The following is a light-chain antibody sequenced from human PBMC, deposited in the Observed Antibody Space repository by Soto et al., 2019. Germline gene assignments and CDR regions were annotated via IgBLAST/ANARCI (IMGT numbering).Light chain of an antibody. J-gene: IGKJ1*01. CDR2: TAS. CDR1: QSVAKY. CDR3: QQSYSTPWT. Sequence: DIPMTQSPSSLSASVGDRVTITCRATQSVAKYVNWYQQKPGKAPNLLIYTASNLQSGVPSRFTGSGFATDFTLTISSLQPEDFASYYCQQSYSTPWTFGQGTKVEIK. V-gene: IGKV1-39*01.